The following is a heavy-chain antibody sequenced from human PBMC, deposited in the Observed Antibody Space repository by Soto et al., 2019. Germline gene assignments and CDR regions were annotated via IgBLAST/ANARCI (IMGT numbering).Heavy chain of an antibody. CDR3: ARATVNARDYAFDI. CDR2: INPRGGST. J-gene: IGHJ3*02. V-gene: IGHV1-69*10. Sequence: RASVKVSCKASGGTFSSYAISWVRQAPGQGLEWMGGINPRGGSTNYAQKFQGRVTVTTDTSTSTLYMELSSLRSEDTAVYYCARATVNARDYAFDIWGQGTMVTVSS. CDR1: GGTFSSYA.